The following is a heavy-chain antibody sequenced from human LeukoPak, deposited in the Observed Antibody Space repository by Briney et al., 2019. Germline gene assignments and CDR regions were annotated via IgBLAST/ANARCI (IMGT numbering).Heavy chain of an antibody. D-gene: IGHD2-2*01. CDR3: AKGQSSTATRSFDS. V-gene: IGHV3-23*01. CDR1: GFTYTKFG. Sequence: GGSLRLSCAASGFTYTKFGMSWVRQAPGKGLEWVSVISTGSEVSYYADSVKGRFTISRDNSRNTLYLQMTGLRAEDTAIYYCAKGQSSTATRSFDSWGQGTLVTVSP. J-gene: IGHJ4*02. CDR2: ISTGSEVS.